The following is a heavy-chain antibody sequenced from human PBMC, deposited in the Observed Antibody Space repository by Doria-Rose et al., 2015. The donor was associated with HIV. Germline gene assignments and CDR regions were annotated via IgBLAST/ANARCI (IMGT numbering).Heavy chain of an antibody. CDR3: ARIKSSRWYHKYYFDF. CDR1: GVSLSSPGMG. D-gene: IGHD6-13*01. CDR2: IFSDDER. Sequence: SGPVLVKPTETLTLTCTVSGVSLSSPGMGVSWIRQPPGKVLEWLANIFSDDERSYKTSLKSRLTISRGTSESQVVLTMTDMDPVDTATYYCARIKSSRWYHKYYFDFWGQGTLVIVSA. J-gene: IGHJ4*02. V-gene: IGHV2-26*01.